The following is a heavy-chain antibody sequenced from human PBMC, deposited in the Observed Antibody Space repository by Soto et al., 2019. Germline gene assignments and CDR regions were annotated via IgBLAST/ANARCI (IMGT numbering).Heavy chain of an antibody. CDR2: IVVGSGNT. CDR1: GFTFTSSA. D-gene: IGHD3-9*01. Sequence: ASVKVSCKASGFTFTSSAVQWVRQARGQRLEWIGWIVVGSGNTNYAQKFQERVTITRDMSTSTAYMELSSLRAEDTAIYYCVRDSGFEISTGYQHFDSWGQGTLVTVSS. J-gene: IGHJ4*02. V-gene: IGHV1-58*01. CDR3: VRDSGFEISTGYQHFDS.